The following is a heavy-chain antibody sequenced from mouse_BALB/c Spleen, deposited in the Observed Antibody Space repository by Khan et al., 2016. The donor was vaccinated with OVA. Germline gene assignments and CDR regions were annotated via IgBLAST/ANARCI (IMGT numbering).Heavy chain of an antibody. CDR2: INPSTDYT. J-gene: IGHJ3*01. Sequence: QVQLQQSGAELAKPGASVKMSCKASGYTFTSFWMHWVKQRPGQGLEWIGYINPSTDYTEYNQRFKDKATLTVDKSSSTAYMRLTSLTSDDSAVSYAVNHGSTSAWFTYWGQGTLVTVSA. CDR3: VNHGSTSAWFTY. D-gene: IGHD1-1*01. CDR1: GYTFTSFW. V-gene: IGHV1-7*01.